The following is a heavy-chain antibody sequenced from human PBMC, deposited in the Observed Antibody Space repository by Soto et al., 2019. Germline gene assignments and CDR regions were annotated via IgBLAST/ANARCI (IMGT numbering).Heavy chain of an antibody. CDR2: INPSGGST. V-gene: IGHV1-46*01. CDR1: GYTFTSYY. CDR3: ARDVELLVIGFYYYYGMDG. D-gene: IGHD3-10*01. Sequence: GASVKVSCKASGYTFTSYYMHWVRQAPGQGLEWMGIINPSGGSTSYAQKFQGRVTMTRDTSTSTVYMELSSLRSEDTAVYYCARDVELLVIGFYYYYGMDGWGQGTTVNVSS. J-gene: IGHJ6*02.